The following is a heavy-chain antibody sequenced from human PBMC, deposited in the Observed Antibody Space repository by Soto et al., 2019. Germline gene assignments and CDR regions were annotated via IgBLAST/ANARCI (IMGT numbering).Heavy chain of an antibody. CDR2: INYKSHI. Sequence: GGSLILSCAASGFTFSSYSMNGVRQAPGKGLEWVSSINYKSHIDYADSVKGRFTISRDNAKNSLYLQMNSLRAEDTAVYFCARDLIYAGYYYYMDVWGIGTTVTVSS. CDR1: GFTFSSYS. D-gene: IGHD3-10*01. J-gene: IGHJ6*03. CDR3: ARDLIYAGYYYYMDV. V-gene: IGHV3-21*01.